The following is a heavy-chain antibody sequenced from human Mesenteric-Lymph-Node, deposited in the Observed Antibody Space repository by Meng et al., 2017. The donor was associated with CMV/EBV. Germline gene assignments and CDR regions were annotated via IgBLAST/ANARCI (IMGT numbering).Heavy chain of an antibody. CDR2: TYTNGYT. Sequence: GESLKISCAASGFTFGSYWMHWVRQVPGKGLVWVSVTYTNGYTDHADSVRGRFTISRDNFKNMVYLQMNSLRAEDTAIYYCTTHSGGHWGQGTLVTVSS. CDR1: GFTFGSYW. CDR3: TTHSGGH. D-gene: IGHD6-25*01. J-gene: IGHJ4*02. V-gene: IGHV3-53*01.